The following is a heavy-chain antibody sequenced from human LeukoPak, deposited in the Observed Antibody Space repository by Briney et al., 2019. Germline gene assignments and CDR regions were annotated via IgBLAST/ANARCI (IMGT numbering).Heavy chain of an antibody. Sequence: GGSLRLSCAASGFTFSSYAMNWVRQAPGKGLEYVSAISSNGGSTYYANSVKGRFTISRDNSKNTLYLQMGSLRAEDMAVYYCARGGSGWYSYFDYWGQGTLVTVSS. V-gene: IGHV3-64*01. CDR2: ISSNGGST. CDR3: ARGGSGWYSYFDY. CDR1: GFTFSSYA. J-gene: IGHJ4*02. D-gene: IGHD6-19*01.